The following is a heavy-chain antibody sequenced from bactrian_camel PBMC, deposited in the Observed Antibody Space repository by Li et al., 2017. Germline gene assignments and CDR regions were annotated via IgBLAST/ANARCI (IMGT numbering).Heavy chain of an antibody. D-gene: IGHD2*01. J-gene: IGHJ6*01. CDR1: AYAFATYC. CDR2: IDSHNGT. V-gene: IGHV3S55*01. CDR3: AANPFWTNGAVCSYTRPADFGY. Sequence: VQLVESGGGSVQAGESLTLSCGVPAYAFATYCMAWFRQAPGQQREGAAAIDSHNGTAYADSATGRFTISRDNTKNTLYLQMNSLKPEDTAMYYCAANPFWTNGAVCSYTRPADFGYWGQGTQVTVS.